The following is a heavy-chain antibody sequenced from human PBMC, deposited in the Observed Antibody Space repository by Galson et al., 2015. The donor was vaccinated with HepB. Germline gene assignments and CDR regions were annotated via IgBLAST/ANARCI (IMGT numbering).Heavy chain of an antibody. CDR1: GFSFISHS. V-gene: IGHV3-48*01. CDR3: ARNPASYDYYNMDV. D-gene: IGHD6-25*01. Sequence: SLRLSCAASGFSFISHSMNWVRHSPGKGLEWLAYISPGGTKYLADSARGRFTISRDNAKKSMYLHMSSLRVEDTGIYYCARNPASYDYYNMDVWGQGTTVTVSS. CDR2: ISPGGTK. J-gene: IGHJ6*02.